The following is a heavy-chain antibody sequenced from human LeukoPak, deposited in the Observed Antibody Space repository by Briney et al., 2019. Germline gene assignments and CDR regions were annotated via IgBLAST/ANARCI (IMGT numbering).Heavy chain of an antibody. CDR1: GGSFSGYY. Sequence: SETLTLTCAVYGGSFSGYYWSWIRQPPGKGLEWFGDIYHSGSNKYYASSKSRPTLSVDTAKNQFSLKRSSVTAADTAVYYCARGRSHRDIVVVPAASRALYGMDVWGQGTTVTVSS. V-gene: IGHV4-34*01. J-gene: IGHJ6*02. CDR3: ARGRSHRDIVVVPAASRALYGMDV. D-gene: IGHD2-2*01. CDR2: IYHSGSN.